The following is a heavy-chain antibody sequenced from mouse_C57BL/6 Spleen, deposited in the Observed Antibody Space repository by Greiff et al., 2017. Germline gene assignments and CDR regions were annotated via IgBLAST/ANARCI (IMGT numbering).Heavy chain of an antibody. J-gene: IGHJ3*01. D-gene: IGHD3-2*02. V-gene: IGHV1-81*01. CDR2: IYPRSGNT. Sequence: QVQLQQSGAELARPGASVKLSCKASGYTFTSYGISWVKQRTGQGLEWIGEIYPRSGNTYYNAKFKGKATLTADKSSSTAYMELRSLTSEDSAVYFCARPRDSSGYAWFAYWGQGTLVTVSA. CDR1: GYTFTSYG. CDR3: ARPRDSSGYAWFAY.